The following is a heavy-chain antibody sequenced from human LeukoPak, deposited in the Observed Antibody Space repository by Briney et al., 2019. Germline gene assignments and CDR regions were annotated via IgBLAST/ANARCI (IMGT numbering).Heavy chain of an antibody. D-gene: IGHD3-3*01. CDR1: GGSFSGYY. J-gene: IGHJ6*02. V-gene: IGHV4-34*01. Sequence: SETLSLTCAAYGGSFSGYYWSWIRQPPGKGLEWIGEINHSGSTNYNPSLKSRVTISVDTSKNQFSLKLSSVTAADTAVYYFARKRILRFLEWLLPYGMDVWGQGTTVTVSS. CDR3: ARKRILRFLEWLLPYGMDV. CDR2: INHSGST.